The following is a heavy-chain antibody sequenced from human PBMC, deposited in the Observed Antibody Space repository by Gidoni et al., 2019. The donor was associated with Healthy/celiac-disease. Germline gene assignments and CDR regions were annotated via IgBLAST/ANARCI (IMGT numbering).Heavy chain of an antibody. Sequence: EVQLVESGGGLVQPGRSLRLSCTASGFTFGDYAMSWFRQAPGKGLEWVGFIRSKAYGGTTEYAASVKGRFTISRDDSKSIAYLQMNSLKTEDTAVYYCTRDLGIAVADTYFDYWGQGTLVTVSS. CDR3: TRDLGIAVADTYFDY. CDR2: IRSKAYGGTT. CDR1: GFTFGDYA. D-gene: IGHD6-19*01. J-gene: IGHJ4*02. V-gene: IGHV3-49*03.